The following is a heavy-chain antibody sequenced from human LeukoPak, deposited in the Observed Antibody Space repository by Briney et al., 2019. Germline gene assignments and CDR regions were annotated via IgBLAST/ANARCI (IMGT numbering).Heavy chain of an antibody. CDR1: GFTFSSYA. D-gene: IGHD6-19*01. CDR3: AKDYERQWLVYYMDV. CDR2: ISGRGGST. Sequence: QAGGSLRLSCAASGFTFSSYAMSWVRQAPGKGLEWVSAISGRGGSTYYADSVKGRFTISRDNSKNTLYLQMNSLRAEDTAVYYCAKDYERQWLVYYMDVWGKGTTVTVSS. V-gene: IGHV3-23*01. J-gene: IGHJ6*03.